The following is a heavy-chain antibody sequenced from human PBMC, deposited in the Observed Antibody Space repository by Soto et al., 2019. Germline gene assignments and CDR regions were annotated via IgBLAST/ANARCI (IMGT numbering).Heavy chain of an antibody. CDR3: AREPHSIVFVPAAIGWFDP. D-gene: IGHD2-2*01. J-gene: IGHJ5*02. Sequence: QVQLVQSGAEVKKPGSSVKVSCKASGGTFSSYAISWVRQAPGQGLEWMGGIIPIFGTANYAQKFQGRVTINADESTSTAYMELSSLRSEDTAVYYCAREPHSIVFVPAAIGWFDPWGQGTLVTVSS. CDR2: IIPIFGTA. CDR1: GGTFSSYA. V-gene: IGHV1-69*12.